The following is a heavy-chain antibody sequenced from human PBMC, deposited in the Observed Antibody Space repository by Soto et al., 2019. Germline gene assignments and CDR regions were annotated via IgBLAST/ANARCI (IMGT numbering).Heavy chain of an antibody. D-gene: IGHD6-6*01. V-gene: IGHV3-21*02. CDR1: GFTFSSYS. CDR2: ISSSSFSI. CDR3: ARNQSSHICGMDV. Sequence: EVQLVESGGGLVKPGGSLRLSCAASGFTFSSYSMNWVRQAPGKGLEWVSSISSSSFSINYADSVKGRFSISRDNAQNSLHLQMNNLRPEDTAVYYCARNQSSHICGMDVWGQGTTVTVSS. J-gene: IGHJ6*02.